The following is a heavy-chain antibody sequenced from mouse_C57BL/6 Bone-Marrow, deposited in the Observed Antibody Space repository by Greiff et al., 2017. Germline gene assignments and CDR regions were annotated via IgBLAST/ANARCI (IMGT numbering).Heavy chain of an antibody. Sequence: VQLKQSGAELVRPGASVKLSCTASGFNIKDDYMHWVKQRPEQGLEWIGWIDPENGDTEYASKFQGKATITADTSSNTAYLQLSSLTSEDTAVYYCTTEGLRGYYFDYWGQGTTLTVSS. CDR3: TTEGLRGYYFDY. J-gene: IGHJ2*01. CDR2: IDPENGDT. V-gene: IGHV14-4*01. D-gene: IGHD1-1*01. CDR1: GFNIKDDY.